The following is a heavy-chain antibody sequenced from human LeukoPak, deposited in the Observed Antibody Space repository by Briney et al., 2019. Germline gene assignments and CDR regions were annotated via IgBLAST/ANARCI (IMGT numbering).Heavy chain of an antibody. CDR3: ARALGYCSGGSCYSLGDAFDI. V-gene: IGHV3-74*01. CDR2: INSDGSST. D-gene: IGHD2-15*01. CDR1: GFTFSSYW. Sequence: TGGSLRLPCAASGFTFSSYWMHWVRQAPGKGLVWVSRINSDGSSTSYADSVKGRFTISRDNAKNTLYLQMNSLRAEDTAVYYCARALGYCSGGSCYSLGDAFDIWGQGTMVTVSS. J-gene: IGHJ3*02.